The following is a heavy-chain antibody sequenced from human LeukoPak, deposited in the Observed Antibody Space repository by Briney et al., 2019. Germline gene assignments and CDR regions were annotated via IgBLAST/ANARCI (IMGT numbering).Heavy chain of an antibody. Sequence: GGSLRLSCAASGFTFSSYSMNWVRQAPGKGLEWVSSISSSSYIYYADSVKGRFTISRDNAKNSLYLQMNSLRAEDTAVYYCARDGDTAMVNDYWGQGTLVTVSS. CDR2: ISSSSYI. J-gene: IGHJ4*02. D-gene: IGHD5-18*01. V-gene: IGHV3-21*01. CDR3: ARDGDTAMVNDY. CDR1: GFTFSSYS.